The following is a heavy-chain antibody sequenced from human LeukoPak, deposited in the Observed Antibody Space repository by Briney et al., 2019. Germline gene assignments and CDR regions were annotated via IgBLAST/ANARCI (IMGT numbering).Heavy chain of an antibody. Sequence: GSLRLSCAASGFNFNYVWMDWVRQAPGKGLEWVGEINHSGSTNYNPSLKSRVTISVDTSKNQFSLKLSSVTAADTAVYYCASFPVVVAATPPSRGYWGQGTLVTVSS. D-gene: IGHD2-15*01. CDR3: ASFPVVVAATPPSRGY. V-gene: IGHV4-34*01. CDR2: INHSGST. J-gene: IGHJ4*02. CDR1: GFNFNYVW.